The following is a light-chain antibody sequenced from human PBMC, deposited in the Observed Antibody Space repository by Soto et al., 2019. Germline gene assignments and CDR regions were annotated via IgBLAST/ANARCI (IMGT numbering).Light chain of an antibody. J-gene: IGKJ4*01. CDR2: WAS. CDR1: QSVLYSSNNKNY. CDR3: QQYYSTPPT. V-gene: IGKV4-1*01. Sequence: SCKSSQSVLYSSNNKNYLAWYQQKPGQPPKLLIYWASTRESGVPDRFSGSGSATDFTLTISSLQAEDVAVYYCQQYYSTPPTFGGGTKVEIK.